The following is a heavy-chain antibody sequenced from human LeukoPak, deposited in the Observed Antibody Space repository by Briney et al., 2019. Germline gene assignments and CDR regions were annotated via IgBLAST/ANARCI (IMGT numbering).Heavy chain of an antibody. CDR3: ARLRLRINWFDP. Sequence: GGSLRLSCAASGFTFSSYGMHWVRQAPGKGLEWVAVIWYDGSNKYYADSVKGRFTISRDNSKNTLYLQMNSLRAEDTAVYYCARLRLRINWFDPWGQGTLVTVSS. D-gene: IGHD1-14*01. CDR2: IWYDGSNK. CDR1: GFTFSSYG. J-gene: IGHJ5*02. V-gene: IGHV3-33*01.